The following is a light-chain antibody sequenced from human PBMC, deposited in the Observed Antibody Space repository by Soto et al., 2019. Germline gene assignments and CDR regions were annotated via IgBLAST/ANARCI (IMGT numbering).Light chain of an antibody. J-gene: IGLJ2*01. V-gene: IGLV2-14*01. CDR2: EVS. CDR1: SSDVGGYNY. CDR3: SSYTTTNPHLL. Sequence: QSALTQPASVSGSPGQSITISCTGTSSDVGGYNYVSWYQQHPGKVPKLMIYEVSNRPPGVSNRFSGSKSGNTASLTISGLQAEDEADYYCSSYTTTNPHLLFGGGTKLTVL.